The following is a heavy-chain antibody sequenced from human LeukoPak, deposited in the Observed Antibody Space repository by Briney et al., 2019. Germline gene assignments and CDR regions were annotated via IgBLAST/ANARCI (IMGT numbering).Heavy chain of an antibody. CDR1: GGSISTSLYY. CDR2: IYYTGNT. CDR3: ARHEYGSGTYRGYNWFDP. D-gene: IGHD3-10*01. J-gene: IGHJ5*02. V-gene: IGHV4-39*01. Sequence: KSSETLSLTCTVSGGSISTSLYYWGWIRQPPGKGLEWIGSIYYTGNTYYNPSLESRVTISVDTSKNQFSLKLSSVSAADTAVYYCARHEYGSGTYRGYNWFDPWGQGTLVTVSS.